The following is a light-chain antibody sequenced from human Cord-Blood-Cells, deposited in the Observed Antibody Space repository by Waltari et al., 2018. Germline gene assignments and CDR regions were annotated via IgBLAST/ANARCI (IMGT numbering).Light chain of an antibody. V-gene: IGLV3-21*04. CDR1: NIGSKS. CDR3: QVWDSSSDRWV. Sequence: SYVLTQPPSVSVAPGKTARITCGGNNIGSKSVHWYQQKPGQAPVLVIYYDSDRPSGIPERFSGSNSGNTATLTISRGEAGDEADYYCQVWDSSSDRWVFGGGTKLTVL. CDR2: YDS. J-gene: IGLJ3*02.